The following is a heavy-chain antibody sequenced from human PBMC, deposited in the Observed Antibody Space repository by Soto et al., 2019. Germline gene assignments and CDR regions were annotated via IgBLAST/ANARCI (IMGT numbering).Heavy chain of an antibody. CDR3: AKDPGLWGTAVLGVFDY. J-gene: IGHJ4*02. V-gene: IGHV3-23*01. CDR1: GGSISSGGYY. CDR2: ISGSSGNT. Sequence: ETLSLTCTVSGGSISSGGYYWSWVRQAPGKGLEWVSAISGSSGNTYYADSVKGRFTISRDNSKNTLYLQMNSLRADDTAVYYCAKDPGLWGTAVLGVFDYWGQGTLVTVSS. D-gene: IGHD6-19*01.